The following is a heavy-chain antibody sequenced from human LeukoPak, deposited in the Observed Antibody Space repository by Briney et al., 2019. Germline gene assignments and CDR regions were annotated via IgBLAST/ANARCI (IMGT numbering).Heavy chain of an antibody. CDR1: GFTFSSYA. CDR3: AKLGCTGTICYANY. CDR2: ISDSSSNS. V-gene: IGHV3-23*01. J-gene: IGHJ4*02. D-gene: IGHD2-2*01. Sequence: PGGSLRLSCAASGFTFSSYAMTWVRQAPGKGLEWVSTISDSSSNSYSADSVKGRFTISRDNSKNTLYLQMYSLRAEDTALYYCAKLGCTGTICYANYWGQGTLVTVSS.